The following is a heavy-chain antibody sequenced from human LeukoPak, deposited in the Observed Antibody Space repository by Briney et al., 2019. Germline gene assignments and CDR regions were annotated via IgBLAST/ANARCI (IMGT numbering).Heavy chain of an antibody. CDR1: GFTFSTYE. CDR2: IIGDGTTT. Sequence: GGSLRLSCAASGFTFSTYEMNWVRQAPGKGLEWLSYIIGDGTTTQYADSVRDRFTISRDNDKNSLYLQMNSLRADDTAVYYCVKDRGGTYSGDNLFDPWGQGTLVTVSS. D-gene: IGHD1/OR15-1a*01. J-gene: IGHJ5*02. CDR3: VKDRGGTYSGDNLFDP. V-gene: IGHV3-48*03.